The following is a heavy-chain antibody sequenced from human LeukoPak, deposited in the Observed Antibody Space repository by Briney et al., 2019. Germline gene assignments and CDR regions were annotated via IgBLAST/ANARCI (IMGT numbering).Heavy chain of an antibody. V-gene: IGHV3-33*01. D-gene: IGHD2-2*01. CDR3: ARVRGSTDWYVDY. J-gene: IGHJ4*02. CDR2: IYSDESNK. CDR1: GFTLSSYG. Sequence: GGSLRLSCAVSGFTLSSYGMHWVRQAPGKGLEWVAIIYSDESNKYYADSVRGRFTISRDISKNTLFLQMNSLNAEDTAVYYCARVRGSTDWYVDYWGQGTLVTVSS.